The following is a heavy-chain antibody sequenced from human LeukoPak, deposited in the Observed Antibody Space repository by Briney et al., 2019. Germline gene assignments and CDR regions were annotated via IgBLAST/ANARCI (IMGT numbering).Heavy chain of an antibody. V-gene: IGHV1-69*04. J-gene: IGHJ6*03. D-gene: IGHD2-21*01. Sequence: GASVKVSCKASGYTFTSYGISWVRQAPGQGLEWMGRIIPILGIANYAQKFQGRVTITADKSTSTAYMELSSLRSEDTAVYYCAETYCGGDCYSAADYYYMDVWGKGTTVTVSS. CDR2: IIPILGIA. CDR3: AETYCGGDCYSAADYYYMDV. CDR1: GYTFTSYG.